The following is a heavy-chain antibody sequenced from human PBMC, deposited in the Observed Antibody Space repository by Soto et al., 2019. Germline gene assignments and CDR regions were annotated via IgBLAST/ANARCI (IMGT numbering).Heavy chain of an antibody. J-gene: IGHJ4*02. CDR1: GFTFADAW. Sequence: EMQLVESGGGLVKPGGSLRLSCAASGFTFADAWMSWVRQAPGRGLEWVGRIKREADGGTTDYAAPVKGRTTISRDDSKNTVYLQMNSLKTEDTAVYYCPTGLSNGYYNFDYWGQGTPVTVSS. CDR3: PTGLSNGYYNFDY. V-gene: IGHV3-15*01. CDR2: IKREADGGTT. D-gene: IGHD3-22*01.